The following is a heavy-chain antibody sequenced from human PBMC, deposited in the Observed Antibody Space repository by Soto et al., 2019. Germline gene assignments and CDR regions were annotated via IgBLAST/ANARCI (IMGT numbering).Heavy chain of an antibody. CDR3: ARDLWVEPELYYYGMDV. Sequence: SETLSLTCTVSGVSISSADYYWSWIRQTPGKGLEWIGHIFYSGTTYYNPSLKSRLTISVDTSKNHFSLRLTSVTAADTAVYYCARDLWVEPELYYYGMDVWGQGTTVTVSS. CDR2: IFYSGTT. D-gene: IGHD1-1*01. CDR1: GVSISSADYY. J-gene: IGHJ6*02. V-gene: IGHV4-30-4*01.